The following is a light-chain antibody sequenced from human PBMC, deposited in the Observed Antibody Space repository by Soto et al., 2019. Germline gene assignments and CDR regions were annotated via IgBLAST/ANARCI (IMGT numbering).Light chain of an antibody. J-gene: IGKJ4*01. V-gene: IGKV1-6*01. CDR1: QGIRKD. CDR3: LQDFNYPVT. Sequence: AIQMTPSPSPPSASVGDRGTIPFPASQGIRKDLGWYQQKPGKAPKLLIYAASTLQSGVPSRFSGSGSGTDFTLTISSLQPEDSATYYCLQDFNYPVTFGGGTKVDIK. CDR2: AAS.